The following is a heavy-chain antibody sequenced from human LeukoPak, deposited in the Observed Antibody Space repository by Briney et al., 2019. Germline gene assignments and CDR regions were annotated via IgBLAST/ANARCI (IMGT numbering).Heavy chain of an antibody. CDR3: ASLNLSNSSGYYYDGY. D-gene: IGHD3-22*01. V-gene: IGHV4-34*01. CDR1: GGSFSGYY. Sequence: SETLSLTCAVYGGSFSGYYWSWIRQPPGKGLEWIGEINHSGSTNYNPSLKSRVTISVDTSKNQFSLKLSSVTAADTAVYYCASLNLSNSSGYYYDGYWGQGTLVTASS. CDR2: INHSGST. J-gene: IGHJ4*02.